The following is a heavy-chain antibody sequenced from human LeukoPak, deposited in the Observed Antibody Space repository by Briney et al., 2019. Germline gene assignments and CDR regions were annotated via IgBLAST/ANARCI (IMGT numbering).Heavy chain of an antibody. CDR2: ISGSGDST. CDR1: GFTFSSYA. V-gene: IGHV3-23*01. CDR3: AKTRPLDSSSWSHGDY. J-gene: IGHJ4*02. D-gene: IGHD6-13*01. Sequence: QPGGSLRLSCAASGFTFSSYAMSWVRQAPGKGLGWVSAISGSGDSTYYGDSVKGRFTISRDNSKNTLYLQMNSLRAEDTAVYYCAKTRPLDSSSWSHGDYWGQGTLVTVSS.